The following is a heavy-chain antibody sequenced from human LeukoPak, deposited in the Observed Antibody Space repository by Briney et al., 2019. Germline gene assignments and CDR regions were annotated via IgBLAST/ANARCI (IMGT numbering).Heavy chain of an antibody. V-gene: IGHV3-7*02. CDR1: GFTFSSYW. J-gene: IGHJ4*02. CDR2: IKQDGSEK. Sequence: GGSLRLSCAASGFTFSSYWMSWVRQAPGKGLEWVANIKQDGSEKYYVDSVKGRFTISRDNAKNSLYLQMNSLRAEDTAVYYCASGQDSSGWYLYYFDYWGQGTLVTVSS. D-gene: IGHD6-19*01. CDR3: ASGQDSSGWYLYYFDY.